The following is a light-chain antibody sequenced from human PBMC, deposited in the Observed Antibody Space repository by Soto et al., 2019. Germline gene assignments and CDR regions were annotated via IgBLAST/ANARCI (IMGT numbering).Light chain of an antibody. V-gene: IGKV3-15*01. CDR2: GAS. J-gene: IGKJ2*03. CDR1: PSISSE. CDR3: QQGRNWPLS. Sequence: EIVVTQTPATLSVSPAERATLSCRASPSISSELAWYQQRPGQPPRLLIYGASTRATGVPDRFTGSGSGSDFTPTISGLQSEDFAVYYCQQGRNWPLSLGQGTMLVI.